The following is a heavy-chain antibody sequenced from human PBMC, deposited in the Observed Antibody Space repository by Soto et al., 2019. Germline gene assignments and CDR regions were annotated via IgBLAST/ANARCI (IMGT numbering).Heavy chain of an antibody. CDR3: ARRAWGMDV. Sequence: QVQLQESGPGLVKPSGTLSLTCAVSSGSITSSNWWSWVRQPPGKGLEWIGEIFHNWNPYYNPSLKSRVTISVDTSKNQFSVNLRSVTAADTAVYYCARRAWGMDVWGQGTTVTVSS. J-gene: IGHJ6*02. CDR1: SGSITSSNW. CDR2: IFHNWNP. V-gene: IGHV4-4*02. D-gene: IGHD3-16*01.